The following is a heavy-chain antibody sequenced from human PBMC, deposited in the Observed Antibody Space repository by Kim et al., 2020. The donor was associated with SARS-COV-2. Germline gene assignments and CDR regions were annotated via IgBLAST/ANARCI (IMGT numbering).Heavy chain of an antibody. CDR3: AREGMGFGERLTYSYYGMDV. CDR2: ISSSSSYI. Sequence: GGSLRLSCAASGFTFSSYSMNWVRQAPGKGLEWVSSISSSSSYIYYADSVKGRFTISRDNAKNSLYLQMNSLRAEATAVYYCAREGMGFGERLTYSYYGMDVWCQGTTVTVSS. J-gene: IGHJ6*02. CDR1: GFTFSSYS. D-gene: IGHD3-10*01. V-gene: IGHV3-21*01.